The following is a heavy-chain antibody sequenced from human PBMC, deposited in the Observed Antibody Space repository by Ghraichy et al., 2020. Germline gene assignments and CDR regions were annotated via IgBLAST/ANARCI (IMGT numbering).Heavy chain of an antibody. J-gene: IGHJ6*02. V-gene: IGHV3-21*01. Sequence: GGSLRLSCAASGFTFSSYSMNWVRQAPGKGLEWVSSISSSSYIYYADSVKGRFTISRDNAKNSLYLQMNSLRAEDTAVYYCARYRIAAAGYYYGMDVWGQGTTVTVSS. CDR2: ISSSSYI. D-gene: IGHD6-13*01. CDR1: GFTFSSYS. CDR3: ARYRIAAAGYYYGMDV.